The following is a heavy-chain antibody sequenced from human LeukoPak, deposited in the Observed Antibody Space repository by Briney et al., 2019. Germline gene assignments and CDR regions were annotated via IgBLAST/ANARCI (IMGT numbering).Heavy chain of an antibody. CDR2: ISYDGSNK. V-gene: IGHV3-30-3*01. CDR1: GFTFSSYA. CDR3: AKASAYSSSWYCGY. D-gene: IGHD6-13*01. Sequence: GGSLRLSCAASGFTFSSYAMHWVRQAPGKGLEWVAVISYDGSNKYYADSVKGRFTISRDNSKNTLYLQMNSLRAEDTAMYYCAKASAYSSSWYCGYWGQGTLVTVSS. J-gene: IGHJ4*02.